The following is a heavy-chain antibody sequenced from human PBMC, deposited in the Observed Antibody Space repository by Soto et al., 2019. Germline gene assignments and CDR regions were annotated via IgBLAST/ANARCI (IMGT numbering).Heavy chain of an antibody. CDR3: ARDLGGSYYAPVDY. Sequence: ASVKVSCKASGYTFTRYGISWVGQAPGKGLEWMGWITAYNGNKNYAQKLQGRVTSTTDTSTSTAYMELRSLRSDDTAVYYCARDLGGSYYAPVDYWGQGTLVTVSS. J-gene: IGHJ4*02. CDR2: ITAYNGNK. D-gene: IGHD1-26*01. V-gene: IGHV1-18*01. CDR1: GYTFTRYG.